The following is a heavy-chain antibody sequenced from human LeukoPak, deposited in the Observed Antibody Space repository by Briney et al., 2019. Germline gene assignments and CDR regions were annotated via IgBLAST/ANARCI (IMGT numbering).Heavy chain of an antibody. V-gene: IGHV3-30*02. CDR1: GFTFSSYG. J-gene: IGHJ6*02. CDR2: IRYDGSNK. D-gene: IGHD1-26*01. Sequence: GGSLRLSCAASGFTFSSYGMHWVRQAPGKGLEGVAFIRYDGSNKYYADSVKGRFTISRDNSKNTLYLQMNSLRAEDTAVYYCAREGVGATGYYYYGMDVWGQGTTVTASS. CDR3: AREGVGATGYYYYGMDV.